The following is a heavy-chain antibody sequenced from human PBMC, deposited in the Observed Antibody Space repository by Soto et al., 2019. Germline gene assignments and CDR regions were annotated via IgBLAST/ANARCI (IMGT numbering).Heavy chain of an antibody. D-gene: IGHD3-10*01. CDR3: ARDVPGGSYF. CDR2: ISHNAITM. J-gene: IGHJ4*01. Sequence: QVQLVESGGTLVKPGGSLRLSCVASGFTLGDSYMGWIRQAPGKGLEWISSISHNAITMDYADSVKGRFISSGHNGQISLFLQINSLRVDETPGYYCARDVPGGSYFWGHRTLLNASS. V-gene: IGHV3-11*01. CDR1: GFTLGDSY.